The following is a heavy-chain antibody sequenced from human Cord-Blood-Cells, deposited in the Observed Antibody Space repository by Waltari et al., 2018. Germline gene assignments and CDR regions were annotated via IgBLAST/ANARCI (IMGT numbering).Heavy chain of an antibody. J-gene: IGHJ3*02. Sequence: QVQLQQSGPGLVKPSQTLSLTCAIPGDSVSSNIDAWNGIRQSPSRGLEWLGRTYYRSKWYNDYAVSVKSRITINPDTSKNQFSLQLNSVTPEDTAVYYCARESGYDEDDAFDIWGQGTMVTVSS. CDR3: ARESGYDEDDAFDI. D-gene: IGHD5-12*01. CDR2: TYYRSKWYN. V-gene: IGHV6-1*01. CDR1: GDSVSSNIDA.